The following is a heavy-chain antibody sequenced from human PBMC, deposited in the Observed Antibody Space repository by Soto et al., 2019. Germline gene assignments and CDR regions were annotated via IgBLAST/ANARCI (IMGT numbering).Heavy chain of an antibody. J-gene: IGHJ6*03. CDR3: ARDLAVAAAMDV. CDR1: GFTFSSYS. D-gene: IGHD6-19*01. Sequence: GGSLRLSCAASGFTFSSYSMNWVRQAPGKGLEWVSSISSSSSYIYYADSVKGRFTISRDNAKNSLYLQMNSLRAEDTAVYYCARDLAVAAAMDVWGKGTPVAISS. CDR2: ISSSSSYI. V-gene: IGHV3-21*01.